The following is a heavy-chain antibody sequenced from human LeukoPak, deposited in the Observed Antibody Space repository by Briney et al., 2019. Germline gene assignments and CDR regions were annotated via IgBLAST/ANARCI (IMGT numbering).Heavy chain of an antibody. Sequence: SETLSLTCAVYGGSFSGYYRSWIRQPPGKGLEWIGEINHSGSTNYNPSLKSRVTISVDTSKNQFSLKLSSVTAADTAVYYCARGLKYCSSTSCYLFDYWGQGTLVTVSS. V-gene: IGHV4-34*01. CDR2: INHSGST. CDR1: GGSFSGYY. D-gene: IGHD2-2*01. CDR3: ARGLKYCSSTSCYLFDY. J-gene: IGHJ4*02.